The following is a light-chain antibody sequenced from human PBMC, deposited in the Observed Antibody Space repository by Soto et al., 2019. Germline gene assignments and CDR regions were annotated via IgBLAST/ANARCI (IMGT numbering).Light chain of an antibody. Sequence: ETMTAQSPSTLSVSPGERATLSCRASQSVSSNLAWYQQKPGQASRLLIYGASTRATGIPARFSGSGSGTEFTLTISSLQSEDFAVYYCQQYNNWPRTFGGGTKVDIK. J-gene: IGKJ4*01. CDR1: QSVSSN. CDR3: QQYNNWPRT. V-gene: IGKV3-15*01. CDR2: GAS.